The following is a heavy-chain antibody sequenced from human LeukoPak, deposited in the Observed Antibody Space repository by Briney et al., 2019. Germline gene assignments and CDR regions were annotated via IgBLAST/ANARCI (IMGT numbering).Heavy chain of an antibody. CDR1: GFTFSSYS. J-gene: IGHJ3*02. V-gene: IGHV3-21*01. D-gene: IGHD4-17*01. CDR2: ISSSSSYI. Sequence: GGSLRLSCAASGFTFSSYSMNWVRQAPGKGLEWVSSISSSSSYIYYADSVKGRFTVSRDNAKNSLYLQMNSLRAEDTAVYYCARRLRIDAFDIWGQGTMVTVSS. CDR3: ARRLRIDAFDI.